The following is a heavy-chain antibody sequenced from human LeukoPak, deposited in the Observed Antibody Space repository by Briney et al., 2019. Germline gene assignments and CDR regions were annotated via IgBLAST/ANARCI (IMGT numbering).Heavy chain of an antibody. V-gene: IGHV1-18*01. CDR3: ARDRRGSGSYYTKLFDY. D-gene: IGHD3-10*01. CDR1: GYTFTSYG. CDR2: ISAYNGNT. Sequence: ASVKVSCKASGYTFTSYGISWVRQAPGQGLEWMGWISAYNGNTNYAQKLQGRVTMTTDTSTSTAYMELRGLRSDDTAVYYCARDRRGSGSYYTKLFDYWGQGTLVTVSS. J-gene: IGHJ4*02.